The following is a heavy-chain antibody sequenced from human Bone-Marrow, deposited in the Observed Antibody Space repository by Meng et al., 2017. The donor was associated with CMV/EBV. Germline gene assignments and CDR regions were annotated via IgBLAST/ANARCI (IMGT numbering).Heavy chain of an antibody. D-gene: IGHD3-22*01. Sequence: GSLRLSCTVSGGSISSYYWSWIRQPPGKGLEWIGYIYYSGSTNYNPSLKSRVTISVDTSKNQFSLKLSSVTAADTAVYYCARATRDYYYDSSGYYYFDYWGQGTLVTVPQ. V-gene: IGHV4-59*01. CDR1: GGSISSYY. CDR2: IYYSGST. J-gene: IGHJ4*02. CDR3: ARATRDYYYDSSGYYYFDY.